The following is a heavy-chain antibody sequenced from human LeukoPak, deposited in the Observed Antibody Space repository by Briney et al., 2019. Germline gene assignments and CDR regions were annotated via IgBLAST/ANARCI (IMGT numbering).Heavy chain of an antibody. CDR3: ARGGYSYGHDY. CDR2: IKPDGSEK. D-gene: IGHD5-18*01. CDR1: GFTFSTYW. V-gene: IGHV3-7*01. Sequence: GGSLRLSCAASGFTFSTYWMSWVRQAPGKGLEWVAKIKPDGSEKYYVDSVKGRFTISRDKAKNSLYLQMNSLRDEGTAVYYCARGGYSYGHDYWGQGTLVTVSS. J-gene: IGHJ4*02.